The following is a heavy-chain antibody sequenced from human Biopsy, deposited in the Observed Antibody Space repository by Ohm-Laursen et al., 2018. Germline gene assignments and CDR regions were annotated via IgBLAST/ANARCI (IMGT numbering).Heavy chain of an antibody. J-gene: IGHJ3*01. Sequence: TLSLTCTVSGGSITDDYWSWIRQSPGKGLEWIGFISKGGDTTYNPSLRGRVAISVDTSKNQFSLKLSSVTAADTAIFFCARLYRLDDYWNDDPPDAFDVRGQGTRVTVSS. V-gene: IGHV4-59*01. CDR1: GGSITDDY. CDR3: ARLYRLDDYWNDDPPDAFDV. D-gene: IGHD1-1*01. CDR2: ISKGGDT.